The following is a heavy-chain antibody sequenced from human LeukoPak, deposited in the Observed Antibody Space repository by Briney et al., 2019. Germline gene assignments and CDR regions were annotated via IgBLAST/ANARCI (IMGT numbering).Heavy chain of an antibody. CDR2: IYYSGTT. CDR3: ARRSIAVAAWFDP. Sequence: SSETLSLTCTVSGGSISSYYWGWIRQPPGKGLEWIGSIYYSGTTYYNPSLKSRVTISVDTSKNQFSLKLSSVTAADTAVYYCARRSIAVAAWFDPWGQGTLVTVSS. V-gene: IGHV4-39*01. J-gene: IGHJ5*02. D-gene: IGHD6-19*01. CDR1: GGSISSYY.